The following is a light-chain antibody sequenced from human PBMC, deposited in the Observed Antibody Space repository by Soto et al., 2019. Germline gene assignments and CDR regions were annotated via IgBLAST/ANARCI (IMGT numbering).Light chain of an antibody. CDR2: DVS. J-gene: IGLJ1*01. CDR1: SSDIGSYNY. Sequence: QSALTQPASVSGSPGQSIAISCIGTSSDIGSYNYVSWYQQHPGKAPKLMIYDVSNRPSGVSDRFSGSKSGNTASLTISGLQAEDEADYYCKSFTTSSTDVFGTGTKLTVL. CDR3: KSFTTSSTDV. V-gene: IGLV2-14*01.